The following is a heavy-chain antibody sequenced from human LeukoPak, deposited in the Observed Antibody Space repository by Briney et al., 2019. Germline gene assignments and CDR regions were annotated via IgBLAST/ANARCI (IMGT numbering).Heavy chain of an antibody. CDR2: INSDGSWT. D-gene: IGHD2-2*01. V-gene: IGHV3-74*01. J-gene: IGHJ4*02. CDR3: VSFYETY. CDR1: GNYW. Sequence: GGSLRLSCAASGNYWMHWVRQAPGKGLVWVSHINSDGSWTSYADSVKGQFTISKDNAKNTVYLQMNNLRAEDTAVYYCVSFYETYWGRGTLVTVSS.